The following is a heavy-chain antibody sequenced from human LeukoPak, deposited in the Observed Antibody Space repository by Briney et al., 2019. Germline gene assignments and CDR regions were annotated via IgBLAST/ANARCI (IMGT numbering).Heavy chain of an antibody. V-gene: IGHV5-51*01. CDR2: IYPGDSDT. Sequence: GESLKTSCKGSGYRFTNYWIDWVRQMPGKGLEWMGIIYPGDSDTRYSPSFQGQVTMSVDKSIRTSYLQWSSLKSSYTAIYYCARGGKYIDYWGQGTLVTVSS. CDR3: ARGGKYIDY. CDR1: GYRFTNYW. J-gene: IGHJ4*02. D-gene: IGHD3-16*01.